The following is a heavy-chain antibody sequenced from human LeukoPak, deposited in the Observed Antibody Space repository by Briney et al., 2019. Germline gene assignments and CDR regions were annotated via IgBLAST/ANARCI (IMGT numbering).Heavy chain of an antibody. Sequence: GGSLRLSCAASGFTFSSYAMSWVRQAPGKGPEWVSYISSSNSYTNYADSVKGRFYADSVKGRFTISRDNAKNSLYLQMNSLRAEDTAVYYCASLTYYFDSSGYYPGYFQHWGQGTLVTVSS. V-gene: IGHV3-11*03. CDR1: GFTFSSYA. D-gene: IGHD3-22*01. CDR2: ISSSNSYT. CDR3: ASLTYYFDSSGYYPGYFQH. J-gene: IGHJ1*01.